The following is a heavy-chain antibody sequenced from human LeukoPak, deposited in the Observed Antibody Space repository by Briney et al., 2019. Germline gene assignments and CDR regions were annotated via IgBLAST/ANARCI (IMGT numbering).Heavy chain of an antibody. CDR2: IYHSGST. CDR3: ARGQARLAWFDP. Sequence: PSGTLSLTCAVSGGSISSSNWWSWVRQPPGKGLEWIGEIYHSGSTNYKPSLKSRVTISLDTSKNQFSLKLRSVTAADTAVYYCARGQARLAWFDPWGQGTLVTVSS. D-gene: IGHD6-19*01. CDR1: GGSISSSNW. V-gene: IGHV4-4*02. J-gene: IGHJ5*02.